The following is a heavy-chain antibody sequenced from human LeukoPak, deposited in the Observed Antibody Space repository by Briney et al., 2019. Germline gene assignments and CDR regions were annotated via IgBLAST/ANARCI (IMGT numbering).Heavy chain of an antibody. V-gene: IGHV3-23*01. CDR3: ANDLRGRGFGFSSFTLVKYYYYMDV. D-gene: IGHD3-10*01. CDR1: GFTFSSYG. Sequence: GGTLRLSCAASGFTFSSYGMSWVRQAPGKGLEWVSAISGSGGSTYYADSVKGRFTISRDNSKNTLYLQMNSLRAEDTAVYYCANDLRGRGFGFSSFTLVKYYYYMDVWGKGTTVTVSS. CDR2: ISGSGGST. J-gene: IGHJ6*03.